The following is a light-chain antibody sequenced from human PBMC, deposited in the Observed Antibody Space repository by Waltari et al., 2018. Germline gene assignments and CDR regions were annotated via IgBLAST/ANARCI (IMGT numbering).Light chain of an antibody. Sequence: EIVLTQSPGTLSLSPGDRATLSCRATQSINNNYFAWYQQIPGQAPRLLIYGVSKRATGIPDRFSGSGSGTDFTLSITRLEPEDFAVYFCQQYADSWTFGQGTKVEIK. CDR3: QQYADSWT. CDR1: QSINNNY. V-gene: IGKV3-20*01. J-gene: IGKJ1*01. CDR2: GVS.